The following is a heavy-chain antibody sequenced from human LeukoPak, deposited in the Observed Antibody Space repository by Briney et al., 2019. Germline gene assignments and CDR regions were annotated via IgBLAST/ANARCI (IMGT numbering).Heavy chain of an antibody. CDR2: IYSGGST. CDR3: ARVEDYDILTGFDY. J-gene: IGHJ4*02. Sequence: GGSLRLSCAASGFTVSSNYMSWVRQAPGKGLEWVSVIYSGGSTYYADSVKGRFTISRDNSKNTLYLQMNSLRAEDTAVYYCARVEDYDILTGFDYWGQGTLVTVSS. D-gene: IGHD3-9*01. V-gene: IGHV3-66*01. CDR1: GFTVSSNY.